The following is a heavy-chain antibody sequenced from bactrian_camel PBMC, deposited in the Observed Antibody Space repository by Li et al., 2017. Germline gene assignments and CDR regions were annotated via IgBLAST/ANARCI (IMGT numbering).Heavy chain of an antibody. CDR3: ATDLGVVAGTSRFGY. CDR1: GFISDIYA. CDR2: TNTNTGSGNT. V-gene: IGHV3S42*01. D-gene: IGHD6*01. Sequence: QLVESGGGSVQPGGSLRLSCVASGFISDIYAMTWVRQAPGKGLEWVSGTNTNTGSGNTAYADSVKGRFTVSRDNAKNTLYLQMNSLKSEDTALYYCATDLGVVAGTSRFGYWGQGTQVTVS. J-gene: IGHJ6*01.